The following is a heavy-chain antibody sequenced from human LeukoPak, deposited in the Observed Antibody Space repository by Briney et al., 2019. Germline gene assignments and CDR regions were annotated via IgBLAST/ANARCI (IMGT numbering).Heavy chain of an antibody. CDR2: IIPILGIA. D-gene: IGHD5-24*01. V-gene: IGHV1-69*04. Sequence: SVKVSCKASGGTFSSYAISWVRQAPGQGLEWMGRIIPILGIANYAQKFQGRVTITADKSTSTAYMELSSLRSEDTAVYYCASPATDIDGYNGLDYWGQGTLVTVSS. J-gene: IGHJ4*02. CDR3: ASPATDIDGYNGLDY. CDR1: GGTFSSYA.